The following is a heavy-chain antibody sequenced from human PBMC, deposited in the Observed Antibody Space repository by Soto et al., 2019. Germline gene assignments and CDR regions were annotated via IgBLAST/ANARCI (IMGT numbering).Heavy chain of an antibody. Sequence: GGSLRLSCAASGFTFSSYAMSWVRQAPGKGLEWVSAISGSGGSTYYADSVKGRFTISRDNSKNTLYLQMNSLRAEDTAVYYCAKRLRFLEWLLADYWGQGTLVTVSS. CDR1: GFTFSSYA. V-gene: IGHV3-23*01. J-gene: IGHJ4*02. CDR2: ISGSGGST. D-gene: IGHD3-3*01. CDR3: AKRLRFLEWLLADY.